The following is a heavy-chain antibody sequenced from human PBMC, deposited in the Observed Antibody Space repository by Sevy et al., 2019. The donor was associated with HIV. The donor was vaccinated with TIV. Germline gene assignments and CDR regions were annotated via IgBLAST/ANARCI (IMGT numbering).Heavy chain of an antibody. D-gene: IGHD3-16*01. J-gene: IGHJ3*01. CDR2: VYYSGKT. CDR1: GGSIRSTSHY. Sequence: SETLSLTCTVSGGSIRSTSHYWGWIRQSPGKGLEWIGSVYYSGKTNYRWSLRSRLTMSAATSKNQFSMKLSSVTATDTAVYYCTRFSNHVVLMLTPSPRWGFDLWGQGTRVTVSS. V-gene: IGHV4-39*01. CDR3: TRFSNHVVLMLTPSPRWGFDL.